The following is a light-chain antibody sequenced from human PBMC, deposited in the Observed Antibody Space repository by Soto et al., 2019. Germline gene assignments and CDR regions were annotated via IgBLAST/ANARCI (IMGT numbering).Light chain of an antibody. V-gene: IGLV2-14*01. CDR1: SSDVGGYNY. J-gene: IGLJ2*01. CDR3: SSYTSSNV. CDR2: DVS. Sequence: QSALTQPASVSGSPGQSITISCTGTSSDVGGYNYVSWYQQHPGKAPKLMIYDVSNRPSGVSNRFSGSKSGNTASLTISGLQGEEEADYYCSSYTSSNVFGGGTKLTVL.